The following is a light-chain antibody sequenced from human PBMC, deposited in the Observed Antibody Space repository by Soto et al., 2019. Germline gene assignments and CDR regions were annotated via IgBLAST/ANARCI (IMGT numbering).Light chain of an antibody. CDR2: AAS. CDR1: QSISSY. CDR3: QQSYSTLYT. J-gene: IGKJ2*01. Sequence: DIQMTQSPSSLSASVGDRVTITCRASQSISSYLNWYQQKPGKAPKLLIYAASSLQSGVLSRFSGRGSGTDFTLTISSLQPEDFATYYCQQSYSTLYTFGQGTKLEIK. V-gene: IGKV1-39*01.